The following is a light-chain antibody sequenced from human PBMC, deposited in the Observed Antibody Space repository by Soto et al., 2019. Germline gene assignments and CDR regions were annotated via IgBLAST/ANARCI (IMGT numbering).Light chain of an antibody. CDR3: QVWDSTSDHYV. V-gene: IGLV3-21*02. J-gene: IGLJ1*01. CDR2: DDR. Sequence: SYELTQPPSVSVAPGQTASISCGGNNIGSRSVHWYQQKPGQAPVLVVYDDRDRPSGIPERFAGCNSGNTATLTISRVEAGDEADYYCQVWDSTSDHYVFGTGTKVTVL. CDR1: NIGSRS.